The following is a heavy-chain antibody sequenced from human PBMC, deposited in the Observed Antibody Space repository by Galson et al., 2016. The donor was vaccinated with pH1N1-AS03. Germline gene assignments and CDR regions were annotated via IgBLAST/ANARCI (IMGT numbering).Heavy chain of an antibody. CDR1: GFTFSKYA. V-gene: IGHV3-23*01. Sequence: SLRLSCAASGFTFSKYAMSWVRQAPGKGLEWVSSISGSGGRTFYADSVKGRFTISRDNSKNTLYLQLNSLRVEDTAIYYCATRPRSDDYWGQGTLVTVSS. J-gene: IGHJ4*02. CDR3: ATRPRSDDY. CDR2: ISGSGGRT.